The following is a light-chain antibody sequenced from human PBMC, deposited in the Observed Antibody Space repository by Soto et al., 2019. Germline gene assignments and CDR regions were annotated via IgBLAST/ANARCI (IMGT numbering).Light chain of an antibody. Sequence: MVLRQSPCTLSLSPGVGATLSCRASRSVRSNLAWYQQKPGQAPRLLIYGASSRATGVPDRFSASGSGTDFTLTISSLEPEDFAVYYCQQYGRSPFTFGPGTKVDIK. CDR3: QQYGRSPFT. CDR1: RSVRSN. CDR2: GAS. V-gene: IGKV3-20*01. J-gene: IGKJ3*01.